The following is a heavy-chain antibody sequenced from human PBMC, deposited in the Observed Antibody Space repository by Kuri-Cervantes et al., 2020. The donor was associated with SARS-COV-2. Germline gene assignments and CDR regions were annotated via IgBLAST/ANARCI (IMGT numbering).Heavy chain of an antibody. CDR2: IYYSGST. Sequence: SQTLSLTCAVYGGSLSDYYWSWIRQPPGKGLEWIGYIYYSGSTNYNPSLKSRVTISVDTSKNQFSLKLSSVTAADTAVYYCARKSNWAAFFDYWGQGTLVTVSS. J-gene: IGHJ4*02. V-gene: IGHV4-59*01. CDR3: ARKSNWAAFFDY. D-gene: IGHD7-27*01. CDR1: GGSLSDYY.